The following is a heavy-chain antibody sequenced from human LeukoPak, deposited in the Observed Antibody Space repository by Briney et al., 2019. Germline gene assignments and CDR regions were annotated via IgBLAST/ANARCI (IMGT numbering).Heavy chain of an antibody. CDR2: ISSDGSTI. CDR1: GFIFMNYH. Sequence: AGGSLRLSCEVSGFIFMNYHVNWVRQAPGKGLEWVSYISSDGSTIYYADSLKGRFTISRDNAKNSLYLQMNNLRVDDMAVYYCGRGGYTSSWYWVDWGQGTQVTVSS. V-gene: IGHV3-48*04. CDR3: GRGGYTSSWYWVD. J-gene: IGHJ4*02. D-gene: IGHD6-13*01.